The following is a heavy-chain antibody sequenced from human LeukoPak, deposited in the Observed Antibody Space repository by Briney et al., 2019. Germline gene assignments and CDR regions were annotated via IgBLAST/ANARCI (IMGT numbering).Heavy chain of an antibody. J-gene: IGHJ6*02. V-gene: IGHV4-59*01. CDR3: AKLDSPYYYAMDV. CDR1: GGAISSYY. CDR2: IYYSGST. D-gene: IGHD3/OR15-3a*01. Sequence: PSETLSLTCTVSGGAISSYYWSWIRQPPGKGLEWIGYIYYSGSTNYNPALKSRVTISVDTSKNQFSLKLSSVTAADSALYYCAKLDSPYYYAMDVWGQGTTVIVSS.